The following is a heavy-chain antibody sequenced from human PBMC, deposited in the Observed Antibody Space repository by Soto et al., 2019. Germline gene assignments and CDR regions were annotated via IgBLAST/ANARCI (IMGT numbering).Heavy chain of an antibody. CDR3: TTDSYSTMIEVRFDS. J-gene: IGHJ4*01. D-gene: IGHD3-22*01. CDR1: GFAFNNAW. Sequence: PVGPLRLSCAGSGFAFNNAWINWVRQAPGKGLEWVGRIKSKALGGTTDFAAPVRGRFAITRDDSRNMAYMQMNSLNTEDSAVYYCTTDSYSTMIEVRFDSWGHGTLVTVSS. V-gene: IGHV3-15*07. CDR2: IKSKALGGTT.